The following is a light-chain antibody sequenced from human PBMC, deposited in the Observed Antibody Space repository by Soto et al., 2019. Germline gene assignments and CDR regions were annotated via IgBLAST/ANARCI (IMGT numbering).Light chain of an antibody. J-gene: IGKJ1*01. CDR3: QQYDDWPPWT. Sequence: EIVMTQSPATLSVSPGERATLSCRASQSVDTNLAWYQQKPGQAPRVLIYGASTRAASIPARFSGSGSGTEFSLTISSLQSEHFAVYYCQQYDDWPPWTCGQGTKGEIK. CDR2: GAS. CDR1: QSVDTN. V-gene: IGKV3-15*01.